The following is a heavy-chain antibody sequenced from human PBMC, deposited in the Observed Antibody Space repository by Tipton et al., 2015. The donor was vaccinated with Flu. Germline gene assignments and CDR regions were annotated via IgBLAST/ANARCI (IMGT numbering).Heavy chain of an antibody. CDR3: ARRDYSNYVSDPKSWFDP. V-gene: IGHV4-38-2*01. Sequence: TLSLTCAVSGGSISSDYYWGWIRQFPGKGLEWIGSVSRSGSTNYNPSLKSRVTISIDTSKNQFSLQMESVTAADVAVYFCARRDYSNYVSDPKSWFDPWGQGAPVTVSS. J-gene: IGHJ5*02. CDR2: VSRSGST. D-gene: IGHD4-11*01. CDR1: GGSISSDYY.